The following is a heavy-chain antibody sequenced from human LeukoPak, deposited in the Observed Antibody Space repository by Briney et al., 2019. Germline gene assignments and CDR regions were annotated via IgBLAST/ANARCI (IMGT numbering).Heavy chain of an antibody. J-gene: IGHJ4*02. Sequence: GGSLRLSCAASGFTFSSYATSWVRQAPGKGLEWVSAISGSGGSTYYADSVKGRFTISRDNSKNTLYLQMNSLRAEDTAVYYCAKGGRYYDSSGYYGLDYWGQGTLVTVSS. CDR1: GFTFSSYA. D-gene: IGHD3-22*01. V-gene: IGHV3-23*01. CDR3: AKGGRYYDSSGYYGLDY. CDR2: ISGSGGST.